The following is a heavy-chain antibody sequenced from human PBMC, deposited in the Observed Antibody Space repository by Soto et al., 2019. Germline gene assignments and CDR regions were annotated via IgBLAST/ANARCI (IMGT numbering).Heavy chain of an antibody. Sequence: SVKVSCKASGGTFSSYAISWVRQAPGQGLEWMGGIIPIFGTANYAQKFQGRVTITADESTSTAYMELSSLRSEDTAVYYCARGMHYDFWSGYYRHYYYYGMDVWGQGTTVTVSS. CDR2: IIPIFGTA. D-gene: IGHD3-3*01. CDR3: ARGMHYDFWSGYYRHYYYYGMDV. V-gene: IGHV1-69*13. J-gene: IGHJ6*02. CDR1: GGTFSSYA.